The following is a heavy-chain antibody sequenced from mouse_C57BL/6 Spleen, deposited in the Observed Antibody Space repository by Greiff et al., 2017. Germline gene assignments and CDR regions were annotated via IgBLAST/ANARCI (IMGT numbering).Heavy chain of an antibody. CDR3: ARGAPYAMDY. Sequence: EVQLVESGGGLVKPGGSLKLSCAASGFTFSDYGMHWVRQAPEKGLEWVAYISSGSSTIYYADTVKGRFPISRDNANNPLFLQMTSLRSEDTAMYYCARGAPYAMDYWGQGTSVTVSS. J-gene: IGHJ4*01. V-gene: IGHV5-17*01. CDR2: ISSGSSTI. CDR1: GFTFSDYG.